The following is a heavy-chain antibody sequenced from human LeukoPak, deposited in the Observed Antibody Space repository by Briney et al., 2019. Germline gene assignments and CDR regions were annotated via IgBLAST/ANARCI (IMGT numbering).Heavy chain of an antibody. J-gene: IGHJ4*02. CDR2: VHTSGRT. V-gene: IGHV4-4*07. CDR3: AREVPLYGDYAVFDY. Sequence: SETLSLTCTGSGGSITYNQWTWIRQPAGKGLEWIGRVHTSGRTNYNPSLKSRVTISVDTSKNQLSLNLNSVTDADTAVYYCAREVPLYGDYAVFDYRGQGTPVTVSS. D-gene: IGHD4-17*01. CDR1: GGSITYNQ.